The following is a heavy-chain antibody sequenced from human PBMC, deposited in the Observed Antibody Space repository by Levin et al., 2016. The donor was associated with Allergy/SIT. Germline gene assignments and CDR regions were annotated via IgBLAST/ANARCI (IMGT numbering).Heavy chain of an antibody. V-gene: IGHV1-2*02. D-gene: IGHD3-9*01. Sequence: ASVKVSCKSSAYTFTDYYLNWVRQAPGQGLEWMGGINPNNGDANYAQKFQGRVTMTHDSSISTAYMELSWLTSDDTAVYYCARWSPRGHNYDIYYYYMDVWGEGTTVTVSS. CDR3: ARWSPRGHNYDIYYYYMDV. J-gene: IGHJ6*03. CDR1: AYTFTDYY. CDR2: INPNNGDA.